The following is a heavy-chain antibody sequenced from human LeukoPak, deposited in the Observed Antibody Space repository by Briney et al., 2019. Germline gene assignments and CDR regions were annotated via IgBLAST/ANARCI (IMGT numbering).Heavy chain of an antibody. V-gene: IGHV4-59*01. J-gene: IGHJ4*02. CDR1: GGSISSYY. CDR2: IYYSGNT. Sequence: KPSETLSLTCTVSGGSISSYYWSWIRQPPGKGLEWIGYIYYSGNTNYNPSLKSRVTISVDTSKNQFSLKLSSVTAADTAVYYCARAKGATVTTFDYWGQGTLVTVSS. CDR3: ARAKGATVTTFDY. D-gene: IGHD4-17*01.